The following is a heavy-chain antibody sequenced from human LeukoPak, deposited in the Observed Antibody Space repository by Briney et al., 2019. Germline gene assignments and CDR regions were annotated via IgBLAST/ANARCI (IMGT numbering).Heavy chain of an antibody. CDR2: ISSSSSYI. CDR1: GFTFSSCS. D-gene: IGHD4/OR15-4a*01. CDR3: ARGPNPAHFDY. J-gene: IGHJ4*02. V-gene: IGHV3-21*01. Sequence: GGSLRLSCAASGFTFSSCSMNWVRQAPGKGLEWVSSISSSSSYIYYADSVKGRFTISRDNAKNSLYLQMNSLRAEDTAVYYCARGPNPAHFDYWGQGTLVTVSS.